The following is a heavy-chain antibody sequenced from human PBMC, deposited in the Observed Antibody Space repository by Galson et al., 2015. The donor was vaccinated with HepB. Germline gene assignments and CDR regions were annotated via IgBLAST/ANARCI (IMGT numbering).Heavy chain of an antibody. CDR2: IKSKTDGGTT. Sequence: SLRLSCAASGFTFSNAWMSWVRQAPGKGLEWVGRIKSKTDGGTTDYAAPVKGRFTISRDDSKNTLYLQVNSLKTEDTAVYYCTTDAYGDYPPIDYWGQGTLVTVSS. J-gene: IGHJ4*02. CDR3: TTDAYGDYPPIDY. V-gene: IGHV3-15*01. D-gene: IGHD4-17*01. CDR1: GFTFSNAW.